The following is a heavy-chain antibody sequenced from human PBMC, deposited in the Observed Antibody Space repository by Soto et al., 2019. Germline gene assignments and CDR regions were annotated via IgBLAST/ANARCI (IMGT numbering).Heavy chain of an antibody. CDR1: GGSISNYY. V-gene: IGHV4-59*01. Sequence: ASETLSLTCTVSGGSISNYYWSWIRQPPGKGLEWIGYIYHTGNTKYIPSLKSRLTISVDTSKNQFSLKLNSVTAADTAMYYCARDAGPYALLSYGLDVLGQGTTVTVTS. J-gene: IGHJ6*02. CDR2: IYHTGNT. D-gene: IGHD3-16*02. CDR3: ARDAGPYALLSYGLDV.